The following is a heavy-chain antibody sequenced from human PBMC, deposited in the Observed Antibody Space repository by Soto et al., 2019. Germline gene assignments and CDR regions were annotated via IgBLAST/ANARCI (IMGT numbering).Heavy chain of an antibody. V-gene: IGHV4-31*03. Sequence: SETLSLTCTVSGGSISSGGYYWSWIRQHPGKGLEWIGYIYYSGSTYYNPSLKSRVTISVDTSKNQFSLKLSSVTAADTAVYYCARGDAYDGGWFDPWGQGNLVTVS. D-gene: IGHD3-22*01. CDR2: IYYSGST. CDR3: ARGDAYDGGWFDP. J-gene: IGHJ5*02. CDR1: GGSISSGGYY.